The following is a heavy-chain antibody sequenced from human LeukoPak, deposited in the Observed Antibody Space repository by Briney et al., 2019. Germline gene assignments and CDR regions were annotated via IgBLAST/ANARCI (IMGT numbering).Heavy chain of an antibody. D-gene: IGHD3-3*01. CDR3: ARDVSNYDFWSGYFYGMDV. V-gene: IGHV3-21*01. CDR2: ISSSSSYI. J-gene: IGHJ6*02. Sequence: GGSLRLSCVASGFGLSGYWMYWVRQAPGKGLEWVSSISSSSSYIYYADSVKGRFTISRDNAKNSLYLQMNSLRAEDTAVYYCARDVSNYDFWSGYFYGMDVWGQGTTVTVSS. CDR1: GFGLSGYW.